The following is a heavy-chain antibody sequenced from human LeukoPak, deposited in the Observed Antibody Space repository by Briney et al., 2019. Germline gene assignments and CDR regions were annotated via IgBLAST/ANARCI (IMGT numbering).Heavy chain of an antibody. CDR3: AREGRKSRGVDIVRKKETDCYSYMDV. Sequence: GGSLRLSCAASEFTFSYWMSWVRQAPGKGLEWVANIKQDGSEKYYVDSVKGRFTISRDNAKNSLYLQMNSLRAEDTAVYYCAREGRKSRGVDIVRKKETDCYSYMDVWGKGTTVTVSS. CDR2: IKQDGSEK. CDR1: EFTFSYW. J-gene: IGHJ6*03. V-gene: IGHV3-7*01. D-gene: IGHD2-15*01.